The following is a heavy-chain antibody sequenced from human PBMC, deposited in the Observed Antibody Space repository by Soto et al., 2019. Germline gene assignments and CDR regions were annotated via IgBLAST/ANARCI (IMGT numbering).Heavy chain of an antibody. CDR2: IVVGSGNT. D-gene: IGHD5-12*01. CDR3: AAGWLAPAS. J-gene: IGHJ5*02. Sequence: SVKVSCQGSGFTLSSSPVEGVRQARGQRLEWIGWIVVGSGNTNYAQKLQERVTITRDMSTSTAYMELSSLRSEDTAVYYCAAGWLAPASWGQGTLVTVSS. CDR1: GFTLSSSP. V-gene: IGHV1-58*01.